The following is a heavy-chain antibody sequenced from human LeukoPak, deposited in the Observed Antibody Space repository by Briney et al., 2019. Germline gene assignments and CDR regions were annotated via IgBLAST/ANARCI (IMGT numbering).Heavy chain of an antibody. J-gene: IGHJ3*02. V-gene: IGHV5-51*03. CDR2: IYPGDSDT. D-gene: IGHD1-1*01. Sequence: GESLKISCKGSGYSFTSYWIGWVRQMPGKGLEWMGIIYPGDSDTRYSPSFQGQVTISADKSISTAYLQWSSLKASDTAMYYCARESTDNPTGISAFDIWGQGTMVTVSS. CDR3: ARESTDNPTGISAFDI. CDR1: GYSFTSYW.